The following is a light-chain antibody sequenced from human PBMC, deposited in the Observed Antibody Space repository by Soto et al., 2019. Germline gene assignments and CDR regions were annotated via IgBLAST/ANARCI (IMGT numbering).Light chain of an antibody. Sequence: DIQMTQSPSSLSASVGDRVTISCRATQSISSYLSWYQQKPGKAPKLLIYQASRLQSGVPSRFSGSGSGTDFTLTISSLQPEDFATYYCQQSNSSPHTFGQGTKLEIK. CDR1: QSISSY. V-gene: IGKV1-39*01. CDR3: QQSNSSPHT. J-gene: IGKJ2*01. CDR2: QAS.